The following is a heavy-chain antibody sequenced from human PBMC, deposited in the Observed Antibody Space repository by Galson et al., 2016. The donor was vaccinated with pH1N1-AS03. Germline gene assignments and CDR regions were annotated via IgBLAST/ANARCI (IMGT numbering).Heavy chain of an antibody. J-gene: IGHJ6*02. CDR3: AANSFMDV. Sequence: SLRLSCAASGFTFSSYEMNWVRQAPGKGLEWVSYVSNSGTLIYYADSVKGRFTISRDNAQNSLYLQMNSLRAEDTAVYYCAANSFMDVWGQGTTVAVSS. D-gene: IGHD5-18*01. V-gene: IGHV3-48*03. CDR2: VSNSGTLI. CDR1: GFTFSSYE.